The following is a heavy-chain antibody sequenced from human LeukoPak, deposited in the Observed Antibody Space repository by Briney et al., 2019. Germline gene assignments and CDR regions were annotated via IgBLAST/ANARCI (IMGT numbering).Heavy chain of an antibody. V-gene: IGHV3-23*01. J-gene: IGHJ4*02. CDR2: ISGSGGST. CDR3: AKDQQYYYGSGSYYRY. CDR1: GFTFSSYA. Sequence: GGSLRLSCAASGFTFSSYAMSWVRQAPGKGLEWVSAISGSGGSTYYADSVKGRFTISRDNSKNTLYPQMNSLRAEDTAVYYCAKDQQYYYGSGSYYRYWGQGTLVTVSS. D-gene: IGHD3-10*01.